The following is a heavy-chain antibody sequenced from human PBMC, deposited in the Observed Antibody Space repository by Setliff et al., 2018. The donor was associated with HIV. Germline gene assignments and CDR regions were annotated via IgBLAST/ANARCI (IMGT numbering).Heavy chain of an antibody. CDR2: IYHSGST. CDR3: ARVWSYGSGSLSP. Sequence: SETLSLTCAVSGSSISSTYYWGWIRQPPGKGLEWIGSIYHSGSTFYNPSLKSRVTISVDTSKNQFSLKLSSVTAADTAVYYCARVWSYGSGSLSPWGQGMLVTVSS. D-gene: IGHD3-10*01. J-gene: IGHJ5*02. CDR1: GSSISSTYY. V-gene: IGHV4-38-2*01.